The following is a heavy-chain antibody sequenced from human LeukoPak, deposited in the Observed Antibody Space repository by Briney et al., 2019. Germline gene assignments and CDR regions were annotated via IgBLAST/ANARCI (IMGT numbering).Heavy chain of an antibody. Sequence: SETLSLTCTVSGGSISSSSYYWGWIRQPPGKGLEWIGSIYYSGSTYYNPSLKSRVAISVDTSKNKFSLKLSSVTAADTAVYYCASLNVYCSSTSCYTPPLYWGQGTLVTVSS. J-gene: IGHJ4*02. D-gene: IGHD2-2*02. V-gene: IGHV4-39*01. CDR3: ASLNVYCSSTSCYTPPLY. CDR1: GGSISSSSYY. CDR2: IYYSGST.